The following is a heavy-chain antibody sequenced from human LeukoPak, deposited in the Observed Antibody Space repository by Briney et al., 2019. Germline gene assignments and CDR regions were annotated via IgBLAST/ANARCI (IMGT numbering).Heavy chain of an antibody. V-gene: IGHV3-74*01. CDR1: GFTFSSYW. J-gene: IGHJ5*02. CDR3: ARAGSSSWYSNRFDP. D-gene: IGHD6-13*01. Sequence: GGSLRLSCAASGFTFSSYWMHWVRQAPGKGLVWVSRINSDGSSTSYADSVKGRFTISRDNAKDTLYLQMNSLRAEDTAVYYCARAGSSSWYSNRFDPWGQGTLVTVSS. CDR2: INSDGSST.